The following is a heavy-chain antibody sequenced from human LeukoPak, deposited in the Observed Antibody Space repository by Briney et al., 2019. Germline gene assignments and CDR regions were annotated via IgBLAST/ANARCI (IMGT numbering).Heavy chain of an antibody. Sequence: GGSLRLSCAASGFTFSSYAMSWVRQAPGKGLEGVSAISGSGGSTYYADSVKGRFTISRDNSKNTLYLQMNSLRAEDTAVYYCAKAVEMATIPFDYWGQGTLVTVSS. CDR3: AKAVEMATIPFDY. D-gene: IGHD5-24*01. J-gene: IGHJ4*02. V-gene: IGHV3-23*01. CDR2: ISGSGGST. CDR1: GFTFSSYA.